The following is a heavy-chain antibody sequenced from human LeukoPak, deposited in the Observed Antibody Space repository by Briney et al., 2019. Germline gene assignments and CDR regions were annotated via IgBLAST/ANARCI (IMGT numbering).Heavy chain of an antibody. D-gene: IGHD6-19*01. Sequence: GGTLRLSCAASGFTFSSHGMNWVRQAPGKGLEWVSGIGGSGGFNTYYADSVKGRFTISRDDSKNTLYLQMNSLRAEDTAVYYCAKDTVAAVLGFDYWGQGTLVTVSS. V-gene: IGHV3-23*01. J-gene: IGHJ4*02. CDR1: GFTFSSHG. CDR3: AKDTVAAVLGFDY. CDR2: IGGSGGFNT.